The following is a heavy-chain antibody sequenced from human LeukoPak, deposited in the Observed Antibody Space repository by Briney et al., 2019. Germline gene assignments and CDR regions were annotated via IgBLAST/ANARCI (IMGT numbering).Heavy chain of an antibody. Sequence: SETLSLTCTVSGGSISSYYWSWSRQPAGKGLEWIGRIYTSGSTSYNPSRKSRVTMSVDTSKNQFSLKLSSVTPANTAVYYCARIRAYDFWSGYYAFDIWGQGTMVTVSS. V-gene: IGHV4-4*07. CDR1: GGSISSYY. J-gene: IGHJ3*02. CDR3: ARIRAYDFWSGYYAFDI. CDR2: IYTSGST. D-gene: IGHD3-3*01.